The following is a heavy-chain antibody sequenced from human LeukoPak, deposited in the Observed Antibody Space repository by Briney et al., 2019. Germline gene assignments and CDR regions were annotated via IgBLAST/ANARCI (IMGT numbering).Heavy chain of an antibody. V-gene: IGHV1-18*01. D-gene: IGHD3-22*01. J-gene: IGHJ4*02. Sequence: ASVKVSCKASGYTFTGNGITWVRQAPGQGLEWMGWINAYNGNTVYAQMFEGRVTLITDTSTSTAYMELRSLRSDDTAVYYCARGPHERSGYPDDWGQGTLVTVSS. CDR3: ARGPHERSGYPDD. CDR2: INAYNGNT. CDR1: GYTFTGNG.